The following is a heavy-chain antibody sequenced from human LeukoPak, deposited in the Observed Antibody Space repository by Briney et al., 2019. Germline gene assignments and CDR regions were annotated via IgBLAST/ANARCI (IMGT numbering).Heavy chain of an antibody. J-gene: IGHJ4*02. D-gene: IGHD3-22*01. Sequence: ASVKVSCKASGGTFSSYAISWVRQAPGQGLEWMGGIIPIFGTANYAQKFQGRVTITADESTSTAYMELSSLRSEDTAVYYCAGGTYYYDSSGYYPKGGFDYWGQGTLVTVSS. CDR2: IIPIFGTA. CDR1: GGTFSSYA. CDR3: AGGTYYYDSSGYYPKGGFDY. V-gene: IGHV1-69*13.